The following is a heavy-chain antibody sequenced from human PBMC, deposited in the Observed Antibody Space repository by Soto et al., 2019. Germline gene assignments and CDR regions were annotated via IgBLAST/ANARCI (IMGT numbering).Heavy chain of an antibody. D-gene: IGHD6-19*01. CDR1: GFTFSTYS. Sequence: EVQPVESGGGLVQPGGTLRLSCGASGFTFSTYSMNWIRQAPGKWLQWVSYISGSSSTIYYADSVKGRFTISRDNAKNSLYLQMNSLRDEDTAVYYCASAKRGRDTAVARLYCGQGTLVTVSS. J-gene: IGHJ4*02. CDR3: ASAKRGRDTAVARLY. CDR2: ISGSSSTI. V-gene: IGHV3-48*02.